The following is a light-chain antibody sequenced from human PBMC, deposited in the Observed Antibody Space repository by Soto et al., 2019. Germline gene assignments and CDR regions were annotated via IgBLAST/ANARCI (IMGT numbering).Light chain of an antibody. CDR2: EVT. J-gene: IGLJ1*01. CDR1: SSDVGAYNF. CDR3: SSYTTSAPYV. V-gene: IGLV2-14*01. Sequence: QSVLTQPASVSGSPGQSITISCTGTSSDVGAYNFVSWYQHHPGRAPKLIIYEVTIRPSGVSNRFSGSKSGNTASLTISGLQAEDEADCYCSSYTTSAPYVFGSGTKVTVL.